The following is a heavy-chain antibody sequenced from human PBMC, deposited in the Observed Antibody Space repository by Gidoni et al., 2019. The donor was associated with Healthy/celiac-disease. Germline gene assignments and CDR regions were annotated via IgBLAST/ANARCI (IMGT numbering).Heavy chain of an antibody. V-gene: IGHV4-59*01. CDR2: IYYSGST. D-gene: IGHD3-22*01. J-gene: IGHJ4*02. CDR1: GGSILSYY. CDR3: ASGAYDSSGYYYVLDY. Sequence: QVQLQESGPGLVKPSETLSLTCTVPGGSILSYYWSWIRQPPGKGLEWIGYIYYSGSTNYNPSLKSRVTISVDTSKNQFSLKLSSVTAADTAGYYCASGAYDSSGYYYVLDYWGQGTLVTVSS.